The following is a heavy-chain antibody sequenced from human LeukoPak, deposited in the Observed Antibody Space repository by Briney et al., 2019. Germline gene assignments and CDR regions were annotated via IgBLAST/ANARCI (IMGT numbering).Heavy chain of an antibody. V-gene: IGHV3-48*03. CDR1: GFTFSSYE. CDR2: ISSSGSTI. J-gene: IGHJ4*02. Sequence: GSLRLSCAASGFTFSSYEMNWVRQAPGKGLEWVSYISSSGSTIYYADSVKGRFTISRDNAKNTLSLQMNSLRAEDTAVYYCARGGSWYFDHWGQGTLVTVSS. D-gene: IGHD2-15*01. CDR3: ARGGSWYFDH.